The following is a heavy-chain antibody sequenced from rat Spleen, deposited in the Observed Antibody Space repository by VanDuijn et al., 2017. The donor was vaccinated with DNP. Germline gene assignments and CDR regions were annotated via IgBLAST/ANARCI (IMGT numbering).Heavy chain of an antibody. Sequence: EVQVMESVGGLVQPGNSLKLSCATSGITFSTAWLYGYRQFPEKRLEWVARIKAKSDNYATDYTESVKGRFTISRDDSKSSIYLQMNNLKEEDTAIYYCAGYSWGQGVMVTVSS. D-gene: IGHD1-1*01. CDR2: IKAKSDNYAT. J-gene: IGHJ2*01. CDR1: GITFSTAW. V-gene: IGHV6-6*01. CDR3: AGYS.